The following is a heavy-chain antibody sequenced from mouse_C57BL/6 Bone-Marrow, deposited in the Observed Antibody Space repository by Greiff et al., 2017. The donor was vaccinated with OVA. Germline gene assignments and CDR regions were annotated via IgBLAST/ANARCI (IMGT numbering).Heavy chain of an antibody. J-gene: IGHJ3*01. CDR3: ASDCYYDVTWFAY. D-gene: IGHD2-4*01. CDR2: ISDGGSYT. CDR1: GFTFSSYA. V-gene: IGHV5-4*03. Sequence: EVKVEESGGGLVKPGGSLKLSCAASGFTFSSYAMSWVRQTPEKRLEWVATISDGGSYTYYPDNVKGRFTISRDNAKNNLYLQMSHLKSEDTAMYYCASDCYYDVTWFAYWGQVTLVTVSA.